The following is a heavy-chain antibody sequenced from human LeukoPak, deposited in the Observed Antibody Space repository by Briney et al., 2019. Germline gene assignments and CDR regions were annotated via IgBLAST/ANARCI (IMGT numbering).Heavy chain of an antibody. CDR1: GGSISSSSYY. Sequence: SETLSLTCTVSGGSISSSSYYWGWLRQPPGKGLEWIGSIYYSGSTYYNPSLKSRVTISVDTSKNQFSLKLSSVTAADTAVYYCASGGDYYDSSANFDYWGQGTLVTVSS. V-gene: IGHV4-39*01. CDR2: IYYSGST. D-gene: IGHD3-22*01. CDR3: ASGGDYYDSSANFDY. J-gene: IGHJ4*02.